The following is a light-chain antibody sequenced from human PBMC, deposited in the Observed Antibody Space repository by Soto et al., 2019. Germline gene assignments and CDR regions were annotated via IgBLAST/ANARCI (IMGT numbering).Light chain of an antibody. CDR1: QSVSSSY. CDR3: QQYGSSPGT. CDR2: GAS. J-gene: IGKJ1*01. V-gene: IGKV3-20*01. Sequence: EIVLTQSPGTLSLSPGERATLSCRASQSVSSSYLAWYQQKPGQAPRLLIYGASSRATGIPDRFSGSGSGTDFTLTISRLEPKDFAVYYCQQYGSSPGTFGQGTKAEIK.